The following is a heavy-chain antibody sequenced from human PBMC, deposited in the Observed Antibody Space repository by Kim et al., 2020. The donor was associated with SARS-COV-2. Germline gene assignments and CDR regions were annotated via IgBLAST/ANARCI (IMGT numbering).Heavy chain of an antibody. CDR2: IYPPDSKI. V-gene: IGHV5-51*01. Sequence: GESLKISCKGSGNIFKYYWIGWVRQMPGKGLEWMGIIYPPDSKIRYSPSFQGQVTISVDKSISTAYLQWSSLKASDTAMYYCTRQDGDAAYYFDSWGQGTLVTVS. J-gene: IGHJ4*02. CDR1: GNIFKYYW. CDR3: TRQDGDAAYYFDS. D-gene: IGHD3-10*01.